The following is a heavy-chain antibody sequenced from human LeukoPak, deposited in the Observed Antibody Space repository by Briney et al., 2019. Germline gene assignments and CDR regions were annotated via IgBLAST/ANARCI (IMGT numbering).Heavy chain of an antibody. CDR1: GFTVSSNY. CDR3: ARDRVTTQYYYYYYGMDV. Sequence: PGGSLRLSCAASGFTVSSNYMSWVRQAPGKGLEWVSVIYSGGSTYYADSVKGRFTISRDNSKNTLYLQMNSLRAEDTAVYYCARDRVTTQYYYYYYGMDVWGQGTTVTVSS. D-gene: IGHD4-17*01. J-gene: IGHJ6*02. V-gene: IGHV3-66*01. CDR2: IYSGGST.